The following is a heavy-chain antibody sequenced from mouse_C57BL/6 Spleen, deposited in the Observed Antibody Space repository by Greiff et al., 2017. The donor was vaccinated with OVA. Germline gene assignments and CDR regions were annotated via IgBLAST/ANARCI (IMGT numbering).Heavy chain of an antibody. J-gene: IGHJ2*01. V-gene: IGHV5-4*01. CDR1: GFTFSSYA. D-gene: IGHD4-1*01. Sequence: EVHLVESGGGLVKPGGSLKLSCAASGFTFSSYAMSWVRQTPEKRLEWVATISDGGSYTYYPDNVKGRFTISRDNAKNNLYLQMSHLKSEDTAMYYCARDLGYYWAYWGQGTTLTVSS. CDR2: ISDGGSYT. CDR3: ARDLGYYWAY.